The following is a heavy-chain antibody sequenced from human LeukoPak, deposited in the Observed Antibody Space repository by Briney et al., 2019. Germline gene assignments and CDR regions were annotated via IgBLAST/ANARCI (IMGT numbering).Heavy chain of an antibody. CDR1: GFTFSSYG. V-gene: IGHV3-30*18. CDR2: ISYDGSNK. CDR3: AKSASSYCSSTSCLKYYFDY. J-gene: IGHJ4*02. Sequence: GGSLRLSCAASGFTFSSYGIHWVRQAPGKGLEWVAVISYDGSNKYYVDSVKGRFTISRDNSKNTLYLQMNGLRAEDTAVYYCAKSASSYCSSTSCLKYYFDYWGQGTLVTVSS. D-gene: IGHD2-2*01.